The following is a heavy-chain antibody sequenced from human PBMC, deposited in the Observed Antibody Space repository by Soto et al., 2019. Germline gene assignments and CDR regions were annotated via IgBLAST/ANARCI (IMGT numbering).Heavy chain of an antibody. D-gene: IGHD3-22*01. CDR2: IYHSGST. CDR3: AGAPFDYDSSGYLDY. CDR1: GGSISSGGYS. V-gene: IGHV4-30-2*01. Sequence: QLQLQESGSGLVKPSQTLSLTCAVSGGSISSGGYSWSWIRQPPGKGLEWIGYIYHSGSTYYNPSLKSRVTVSVDRSKPQFSPKLSSVTAADTAVYYCAGAPFDYDSSGYLDYWGKGTLVTVSS. J-gene: IGHJ4*02.